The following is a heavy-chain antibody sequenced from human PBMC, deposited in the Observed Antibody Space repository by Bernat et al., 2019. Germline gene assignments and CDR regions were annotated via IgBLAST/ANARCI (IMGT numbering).Heavy chain of an antibody. Sequence: EVQLVESGGGLVQPGGSLRLSCAASGFTFSSYAMSWVRQAPGKGLEWVSGISGSGGRTYFADSVKGRFTISRDNSKNTLYLQMNSLRAEDTAVYYCAKHPRLLWCGEGFDPWGQGTLVTVSS. J-gene: IGHJ5*02. V-gene: IGHV3-23*04. CDR1: GFTFSSYA. CDR2: ISGSGGRT. CDR3: AKHPRLLWCGEGFDP. D-gene: IGHD3-10*01.